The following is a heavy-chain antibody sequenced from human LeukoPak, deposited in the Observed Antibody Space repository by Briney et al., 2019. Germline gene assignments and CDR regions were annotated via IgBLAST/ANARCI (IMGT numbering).Heavy chain of an antibody. J-gene: IGHJ4*02. V-gene: IGHV3-23*01. CDR2: ISGSGGST. CDR1: GFTFSSYA. CDR3: AKQVAVAGNPPYFDY. Sequence: GGSLRLSCAASGFTFSSYAMSWVRQAPGKGLEWDSAISGSGGSTYYADSGKGRFNLSRDNSKHTLYVQMNSLRAEDTAVYYCAKQVAVAGNPPYFDYWGQGTLVTVSS. D-gene: IGHD6-19*01.